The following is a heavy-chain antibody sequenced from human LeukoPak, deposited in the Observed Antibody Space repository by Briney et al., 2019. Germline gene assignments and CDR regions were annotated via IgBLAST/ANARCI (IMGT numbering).Heavy chain of an antibody. CDR1: GFTFSSYA. V-gene: IGHV3-23*01. D-gene: IGHD3-9*01. J-gene: IGHJ3*02. CDR3: AKGNDILTGYFEGDAFDI. Sequence: GGSLRLSCAASGFTFSSYAMSWVRQAPGKGLEWVSAISGSGGSTYYADSVKGRFTISRDNSKNTLYLQMNSLRAEDTAVYYCAKGNDILTGYFEGDAFDIWGQGTIVTVSS. CDR2: ISGSGGST.